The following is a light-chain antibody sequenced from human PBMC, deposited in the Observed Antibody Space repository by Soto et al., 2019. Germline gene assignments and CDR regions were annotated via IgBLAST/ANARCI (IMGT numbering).Light chain of an antibody. CDR1: QNINTD. J-gene: IGKJ1*01. CDR3: QQYSTLWT. CDR2: HAS. V-gene: IGKV1-5*01. Sequence: DIQMTQSPSTLSASVGDRVTITCRASQNINTDLAWYQQKPGKVPNLLIYHASSLVTGVPSRFSGSGSGTEFTLTISSLQPDEFAAYYCQQYSTLWTFGQGTKVYIK.